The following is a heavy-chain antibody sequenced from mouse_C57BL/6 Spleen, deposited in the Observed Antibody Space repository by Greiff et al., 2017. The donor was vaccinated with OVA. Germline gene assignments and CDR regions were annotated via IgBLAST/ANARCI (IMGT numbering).Heavy chain of an antibody. Sequence: QVQLKQSGAELARPGASVKLSCKASGYTFTSYGISWVKQRTGQGLEWIGEIYPRSGNTYYNEKFKGKATLTADKSSSTAYMELRSLTSEDSAVYFCARSGLWHDGDYFDYWGQGTTLTVSS. CDR3: ARSGLWHDGDYFDY. D-gene: IGHD1-1*02. CDR1: GYTFTSYG. V-gene: IGHV1-81*01. CDR2: IYPRSGNT. J-gene: IGHJ2*01.